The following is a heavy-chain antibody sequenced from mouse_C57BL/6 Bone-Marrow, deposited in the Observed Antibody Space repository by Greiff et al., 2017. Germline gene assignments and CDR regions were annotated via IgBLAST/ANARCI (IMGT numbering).Heavy chain of an antibody. CDR3: AKDSSGYVGSYAMDY. V-gene: IGHV2-2*01. CDR2: IWSGGST. J-gene: IGHJ4*01. CDR1: GFSLTSYG. D-gene: IGHD3-2*02. Sequence: QVQLQQSGPGLVQPSQSLSITCTVSGFSLTSYGVHWVRQSPGKGLEWLGVIWSGGSTDYNAAFISRLSISKDNSKSQVFFKMISLQADDTAIYYCAKDSSGYVGSYAMDYWGQGTSVTVSS.